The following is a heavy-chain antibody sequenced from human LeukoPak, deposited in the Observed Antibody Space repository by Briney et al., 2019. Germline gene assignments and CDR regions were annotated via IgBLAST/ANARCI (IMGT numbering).Heavy chain of an antibody. Sequence: GRSLRLSCAASGFNFGDDSMSWVRQAPGKGPQWISFISSASRTIYYANSVKGRFTISRDNAKNSLFLQMNSLRAEDTAVYYCTRWMFSYYDKNAFDIWGQGTMVTVSS. CDR2: ISSASRTI. V-gene: IGHV3-48*04. CDR3: TRWMFSYYDKNAFDI. D-gene: IGHD3-10*01. J-gene: IGHJ3*02. CDR1: GFNFGDDS.